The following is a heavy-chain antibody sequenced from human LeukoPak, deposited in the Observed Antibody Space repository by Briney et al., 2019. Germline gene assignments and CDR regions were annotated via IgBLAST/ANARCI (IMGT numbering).Heavy chain of an antibody. V-gene: IGHV3-23*01. D-gene: IGHD3-22*01. CDR3: AEDSSGYYDSSGYYGGFDY. CDR2: ISGSGGST. J-gene: IGHJ4*02. Sequence: GGSLRLSCAASGLTFSSYGMSWVRQAPGKGLEWVSAISGSGGSTYYADSVKGRFTISRDNSKNTLYLQMNSLRAEDTAVYYCAEDSSGYYDSSGYYGGFDYWGQGTLVTVSS. CDR1: GLTFSSYG.